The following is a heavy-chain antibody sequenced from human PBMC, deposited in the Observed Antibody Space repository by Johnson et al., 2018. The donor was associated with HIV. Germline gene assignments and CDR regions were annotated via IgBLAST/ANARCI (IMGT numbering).Heavy chain of an antibody. CDR2: ISYDENNK. J-gene: IGHJ3*02. CDR3: ARPMGAVDECDAFDI. D-gene: IGHD1-26*01. Sequence: QVQLVESGGGVVQPGRSLRLSCAASGFTFSSYAMHWVRQAPGKGLEWVAVISYDENNKYYADSLKGRFTISRDNSKNTLYLQMNSLRAEDTAVYYCARPMGAVDECDAFDIWGHGTMVTVSS. V-gene: IGHV3-30*04. CDR1: GFTFSSYA.